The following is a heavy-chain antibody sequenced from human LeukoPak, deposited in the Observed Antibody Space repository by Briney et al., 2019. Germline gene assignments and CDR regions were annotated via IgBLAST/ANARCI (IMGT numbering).Heavy chain of an antibody. J-gene: IGHJ4*02. CDR1: GFTFSSYA. Sequence: GGSLRLSCAASGFTFSSYAMSWVRQTSGKGLEWVSAISGSGDRTYYRDSVKGRFTISRDNSKNTLFLQMNSLRAEDTAVYYCAKGPRQQLVTRFDYWGQGTLVTVSS. V-gene: IGHV3-23*01. D-gene: IGHD6-13*01. CDR3: AKGPRQQLVTRFDY. CDR2: ISGSGDRT.